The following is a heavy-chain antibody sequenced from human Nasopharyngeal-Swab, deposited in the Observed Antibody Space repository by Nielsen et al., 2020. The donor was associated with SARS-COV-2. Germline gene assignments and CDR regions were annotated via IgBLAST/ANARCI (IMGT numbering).Heavy chain of an antibody. Sequence: GSLRLSCAVYGGSFSAYYWSWIRQPPGKGLEWIGEINHSGSTNYNPSLKSRVTISIDTSKNQFSLELSSVTAADTAVYYCARVGDTAMAPVSYWGQGTLVTISS. V-gene: IGHV4-34*01. CDR1: GGSFSAYY. J-gene: IGHJ4*02. D-gene: IGHD5-18*01. CDR3: ARVGDTAMAPVSY. CDR2: INHSGST.